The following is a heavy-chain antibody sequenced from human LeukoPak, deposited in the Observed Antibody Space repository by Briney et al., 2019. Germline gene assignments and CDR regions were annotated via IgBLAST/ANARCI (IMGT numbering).Heavy chain of an antibody. CDR1: GFTFSSYG. J-gene: IGHJ4*02. Sequence: GGSLRFSCAASGFTFSSYGMHWVRQAPGKGLEWVAVISYDGSNKYYADSVKGRFTISRDNSKNTLYLQMNSLKTEDTAVYYCTTEGSIWFGESRVIDYWGQGTLVTVSS. CDR2: ISYDGSNK. D-gene: IGHD3-10*01. CDR3: TTEGSIWFGESRVIDY. V-gene: IGHV3-30*03.